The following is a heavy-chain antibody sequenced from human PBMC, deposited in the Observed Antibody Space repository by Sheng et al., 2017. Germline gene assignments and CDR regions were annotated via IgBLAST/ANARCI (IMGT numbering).Heavy chain of an antibody. J-gene: IGHJ6*03. CDR2: IIPILGIA. Sequence: QVQLVQSGAEVKKPGSSVKVSCKASGGTFSSYAISWVRQAPGQGLEWMGGIIPILGIANYAQKFQGRVTITADKSTSTAYMELSSLRSEDTAVYYCAREYRLVVPAVGSYYYYMDVWGKGTTVTVSS. V-gene: IGHV1-69*04. CDR3: AREYRLVVPAVGSYYYYMDV. D-gene: IGHD2-2*01. CDR1: GGTFSSYA.